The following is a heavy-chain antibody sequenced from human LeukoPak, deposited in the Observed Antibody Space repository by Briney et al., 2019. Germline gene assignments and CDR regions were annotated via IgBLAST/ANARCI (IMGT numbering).Heavy chain of an antibody. CDR3: ARAFQSLGGLSLPDY. V-gene: IGHV7-4-1*02. CDR2: IHPSTGNP. D-gene: IGHD3-16*02. J-gene: IGHJ4*02. CDR1: GYTFTNYA. Sequence: GASVKVSCKASGYTFTNYAMNWGRQAPGQGLEWMGWIHPSTGNPTYAQGFTGRFVFSLDTSVSTTYLQISSLKAEDTAVYYCARAFQSLGGLSLPDYWGQGTLVTVSS.